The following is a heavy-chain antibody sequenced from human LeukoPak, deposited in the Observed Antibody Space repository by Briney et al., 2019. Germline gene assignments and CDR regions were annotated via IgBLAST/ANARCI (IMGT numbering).Heavy chain of an antibody. CDR1: GFTFSTYT. Sequence: GGSLRLSCAASGFTFSTYTRYWVRHPPGKGLEWVSIIGSSGGGIHYADSVKGRFTISRDNSKNALYLQMNSLRVEDTAVYYCAIDPNWGTHSWGQGVLVTVSS. CDR2: IGSSGGGI. J-gene: IGHJ4*02. CDR3: AIDPNWGTHS. D-gene: IGHD7-27*01. V-gene: IGHV3-23*01.